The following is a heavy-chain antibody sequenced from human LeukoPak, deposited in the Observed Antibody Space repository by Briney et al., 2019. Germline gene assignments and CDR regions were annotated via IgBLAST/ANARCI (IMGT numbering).Heavy chain of an antibody. CDR3: ARVNWNDVGSFDY. J-gene: IGHJ4*02. CDR1: GFTFSNYI. V-gene: IGHV3-48*02. CDR2: ISSSSSPI. D-gene: IGHD1-20*01. Sequence: GGSLRLSCAASGFTFSNYIMNWVRQAPGKGLEWLSYISSSSSPIYYADSVKGRFTISRDNAKNSLYLQMNSLRDEGTGVYYCARVNWNDVGSFDYWGQGTLVTVSS.